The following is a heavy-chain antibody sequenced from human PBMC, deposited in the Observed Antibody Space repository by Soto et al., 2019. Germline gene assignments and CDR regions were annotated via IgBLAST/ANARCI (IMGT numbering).Heavy chain of an antibody. V-gene: IGHV1-2*02. J-gene: IGHJ6*02. CDR3: ARDSDPGSLLFATRTPGAYYNGMDV. CDR1: GYTGNY. Sequence: QLRLVQSGAEVKKPGASVKVSCKASGYTGNYIHWVRQAPGQGLEWMGWINPNSGETKYAQKFQGLVHMTRGHSNNRGYIDLKRLGSDETAIYFFARDSDPGSLLFATRTPGAYYNGMDVWGQGTTVTVSS. D-gene: IGHD3-10*01. CDR2: INPNSGET.